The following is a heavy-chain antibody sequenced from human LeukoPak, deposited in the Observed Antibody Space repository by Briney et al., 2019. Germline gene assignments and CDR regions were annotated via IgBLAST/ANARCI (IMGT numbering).Heavy chain of an antibody. J-gene: IGHJ4*02. CDR3: AKSPSGSGSYTPFDY. CDR2: ISWNSGSL. D-gene: IGHD3-10*01. Sequence: PGGSLRLSCAASGFTFEDYAMHWVRQAPGKGLEWVSGISWNSGSLGYADSVKGRFTISRDNAKNSLFLQMNSLRAEDTAVYYCAKSPSGSGSYTPFDYWGQGTLVTVSS. CDR1: GFTFEDYA. V-gene: IGHV3-9*01.